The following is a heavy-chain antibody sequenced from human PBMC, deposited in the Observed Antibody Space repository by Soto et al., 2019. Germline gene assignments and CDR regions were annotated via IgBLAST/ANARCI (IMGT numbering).Heavy chain of an antibody. CDR3: ARDMPYAAGSLAGCDY. CDR2: IYHSGTT. Sequence: PSETLSLTCTVSGDSITGSYWSWIRQPPGKTLEWIEYIYHSGTTTYNPSLKSRVSISVDTSKNQFSLRLTSVIAADTAVYYCARDMPYAAGSLAGCDYWGQGILVTVSS. V-gene: IGHV4-59*01. J-gene: IGHJ4*02. D-gene: IGHD1-26*01. CDR1: GDSITGSY.